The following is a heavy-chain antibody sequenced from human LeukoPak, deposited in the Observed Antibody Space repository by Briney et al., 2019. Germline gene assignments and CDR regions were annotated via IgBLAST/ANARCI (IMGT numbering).Heavy chain of an antibody. J-gene: IGHJ4*02. CDR3: ARHEGAAGPFDY. CDR2: IRYRGKT. Sequence: SETLSLTCTVSGDSINISYVSWTPQPPGKGLEWTGSIRYRGKTNYNPSCKSRVTISVDTSKNQFSLKLTSVTAADTAVYYCARHEGAAGPFDYWGQGTLASVSS. V-gene: IGHV4-59*08. CDR1: GDSINISY. D-gene: IGHD6-13*01.